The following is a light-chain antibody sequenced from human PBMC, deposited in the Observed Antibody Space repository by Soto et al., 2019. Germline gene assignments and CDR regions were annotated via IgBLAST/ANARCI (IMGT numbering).Light chain of an antibody. Sequence: DIQMTQSPSSLSASVGDRVTITCQASQDISNYLNWDQQKPGKAPKLLIYDASNLETGVQSRFSGSGSVTDFTFTISSLQPEDIATYYCQRYDNLPPFTFGPGTKVDIK. CDR1: QDISNY. V-gene: IGKV1-33*01. J-gene: IGKJ3*01. CDR3: QRYDNLPPFT. CDR2: DAS.